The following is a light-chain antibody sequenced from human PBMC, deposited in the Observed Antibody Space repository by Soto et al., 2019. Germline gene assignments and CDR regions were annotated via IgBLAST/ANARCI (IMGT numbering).Light chain of an antibody. V-gene: IGLV3-21*02. CDR2: DDS. CDR1: NIASKS. J-gene: IGLJ1*01. Sequence: SYELTQPPSVSVAPGQTARITCGGNNIASKSVHWYQPKPGLAPVLVVYDDSDRPSGIPERFSGSNSGNTATLTISRVEAGDEADYYCHVWDSSSDQYVFGSGTKVTVL. CDR3: HVWDSSSDQYV.